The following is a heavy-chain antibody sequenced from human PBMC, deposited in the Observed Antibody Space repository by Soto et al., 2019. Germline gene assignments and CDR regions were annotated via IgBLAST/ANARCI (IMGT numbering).Heavy chain of an antibody. CDR3: AKDLGTERGYFDY. CDR2: ISYDGSNK. CDR1: GFTFSSYG. Sequence: QVQLVESGGGVVQPGRSLRLSCAASGFTFSSYGMHWVRQAPGKGLEWVAVISYDGSNKYYADSVKGRFTISRDNSKNTLYLQMNSLRAEDTAVYYCAKDLGTERGYFDYWGQGTLVTVSS. D-gene: IGHD1-1*01. V-gene: IGHV3-30*18. J-gene: IGHJ4*02.